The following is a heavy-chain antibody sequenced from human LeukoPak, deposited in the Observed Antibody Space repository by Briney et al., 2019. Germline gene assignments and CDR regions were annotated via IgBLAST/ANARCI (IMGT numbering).Heavy chain of an antibody. V-gene: IGHV3-53*01. CDR2: IFSASYT. CDR3: AKLWENDYGDF. J-gene: IGHJ4*02. CDR1: GFTVSSNY. D-gene: IGHD3-16*01. Sequence: GGSLRLSCAASGFTVSSNYMSWVRQAPGKGLEWVSVIFSASYTFYADSVKGRFTISRDSSKNTLYLQMNSLRAEDTAVYYCAKLWENDYGDFWGQGTWSPSPQ.